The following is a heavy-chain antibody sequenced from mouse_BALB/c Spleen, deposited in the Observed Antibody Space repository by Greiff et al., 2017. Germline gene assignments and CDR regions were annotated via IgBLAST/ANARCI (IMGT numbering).Heavy chain of an antibody. CDR2: ISSGGST. Sequence: EVKLVESGGGLVKPGGSLKLSCAASGFTFSSYAMSWVRQTPEKRLEWVASISSGGSTYYPDSVKGRFTISRDNARNILYLQMSSLRSEDTAMYYCARGRGYDRDWYFDVWGAGTTVTVSS. CDR3: ARGRGYDRDWYFDV. CDR1: GFTFSSYA. J-gene: IGHJ1*01. D-gene: IGHD2-14*01. V-gene: IGHV5-6-5*01.